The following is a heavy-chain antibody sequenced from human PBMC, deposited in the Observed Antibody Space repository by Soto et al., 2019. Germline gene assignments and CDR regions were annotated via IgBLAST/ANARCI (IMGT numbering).Heavy chain of an antibody. J-gene: IGHJ4*02. Sequence: ASVKVSCKASGYTFTSYYMHWVRQAPGQGLEWMGIINPSGGSTSYAQKFQGRVTMTRDTSTSTVYMELSSLRSEDTAVYYCARGSDIVVVPAQGPGYRGQGTLVTVYS. CDR1: GYTFTSYY. V-gene: IGHV1-46*01. CDR3: ARGSDIVVVPAQGPGY. CDR2: INPSGGST. D-gene: IGHD2-2*01.